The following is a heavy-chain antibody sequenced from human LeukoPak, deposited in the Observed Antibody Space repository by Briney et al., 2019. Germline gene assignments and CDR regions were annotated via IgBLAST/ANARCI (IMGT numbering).Heavy chain of an antibody. D-gene: IGHD2-2*02. CDR1: GFTFEDYA. CDR2: ISWNGGNL. CDR3: TKKRSYQLLYTPLDY. J-gene: IGHJ4*02. V-gene: IGHV3-9*01. Sequence: GGSLRLSCVGSGFTFEDYAMHWVRQVPGKGLGWVSGISWNGGNLAYADSVKGRFTISRDNARTSLYLQMNSLRAEDTAFYYCTKKRSYQLLYTPLDYWGQGTLVTVSS.